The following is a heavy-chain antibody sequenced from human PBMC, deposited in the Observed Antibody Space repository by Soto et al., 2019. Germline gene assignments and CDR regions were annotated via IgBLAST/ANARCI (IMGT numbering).Heavy chain of an antibody. CDR2: IKKDGSEK. Sequence: LRRTCSASKFIFSDYWMSWVRQAPGRGLPWVATIKKDGSEKYYVDSVRGRFTISRDNAKNSLDLQMRSLRVEDAAVYYCVRIRGNQFTYYCYYSMDGWGQGTTVTVSS. V-gene: IGHV3-7*01. D-gene: IGHD3-10*01. CDR1: KFIFSDYW. CDR3: VRIRGNQFTYYCYYSMDG. J-gene: IGHJ6*02.